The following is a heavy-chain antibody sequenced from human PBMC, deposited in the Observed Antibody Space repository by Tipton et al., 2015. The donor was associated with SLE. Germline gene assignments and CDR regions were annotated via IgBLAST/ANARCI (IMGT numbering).Heavy chain of an antibody. CDR2: IYSDESAT. Sequence: SLRLSCAASGFNFNNYAMSWVRQAPGKGLEWISVIYSDESATYYADSVKGRFTISRDNAKNTLYLQMNSLRAEDTAVYYCARDRAGVVASHYYYGMDVWSQGTTVTVSS. CDR1: GFNFNNYA. J-gene: IGHJ6*02. V-gene: IGHV3-23*03. CDR3: ARDRAGVVASHYYYGMDV. D-gene: IGHD2-15*01.